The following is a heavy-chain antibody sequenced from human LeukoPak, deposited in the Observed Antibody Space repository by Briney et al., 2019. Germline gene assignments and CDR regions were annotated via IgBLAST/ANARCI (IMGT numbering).Heavy chain of an antibody. CDR2: FTGAGGNT. J-gene: IGHJ4*02. D-gene: IGHD1-26*01. CDR3: AKYGGGSQARSFDY. Sequence: GGSLRLSCAASGFTFSNHAMGWVRQAPGKGLEWVSTFTGAGGNTYYADSVKGRFTISRDNFKDTLYLQMDSLRAEDTAVYYCAKYGGGSQARSFDYWGQGTLVTVSS. V-gene: IGHV3-23*01. CDR1: GFTFSNHA.